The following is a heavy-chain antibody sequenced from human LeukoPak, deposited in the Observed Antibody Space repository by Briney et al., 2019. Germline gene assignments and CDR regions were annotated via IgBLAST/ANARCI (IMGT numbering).Heavy chain of an antibody. J-gene: IGHJ5*02. Sequence: XTXXGGSIXNYYWSWIRQPAGKGLEWIGRIYTSGTTHYXPSLTSRVTISVDTSKNQFSLDLSPVTAADTAVYYCTXXXTXXXXSRXXPWGQGTLVTVSS. CDR1: GGSIXNYY. CDR2: IYTSGTT. CDR3: TXXXTXXXXSRXXP. V-gene: IGHV4-4*07.